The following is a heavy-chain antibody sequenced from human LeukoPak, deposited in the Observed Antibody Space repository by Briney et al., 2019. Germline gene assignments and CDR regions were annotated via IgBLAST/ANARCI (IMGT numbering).Heavy chain of an antibody. J-gene: IGHJ4*02. CDR3: ASYCSSTRCYSFDY. CDR1: GFTFSSYW. Sequence: PGGSLRLSCAASGFTFSSYWMTWVRQAPGKGLEWVGNLKEDGSQKYYVDSVKGRFTISRDNAKNSLYLQMNSLRVEDTAVSYCASYCSSTRCYSFDYWGQGTLVTVSS. D-gene: IGHD2-2*01. CDR2: LKEDGSQK. V-gene: IGHV3-7*01.